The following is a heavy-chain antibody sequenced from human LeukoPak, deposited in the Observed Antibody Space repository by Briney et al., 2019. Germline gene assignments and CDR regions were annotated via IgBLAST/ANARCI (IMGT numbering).Heavy chain of an antibody. CDR3: VRDLILVDTPGDDFDY. D-gene: IGHD4-23*01. Sequence: PGGSLRLSCAVSRFTFSSFAINWVRQAPGKGLEWVSSISRTGNSIYYADSVQGRFTISRDNAKNTVSLQMNSLRAEDTAVYYCVRDLILVDTPGDDFDYWGQGALVTVSS. CDR2: ISRTGNSI. CDR1: RFTFSSFA. J-gene: IGHJ4*02. V-gene: IGHV3-21*01.